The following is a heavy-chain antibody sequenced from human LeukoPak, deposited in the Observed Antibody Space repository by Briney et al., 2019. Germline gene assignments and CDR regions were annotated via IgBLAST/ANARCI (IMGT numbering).Heavy chain of an antibody. Sequence: SETLSLTCAVYGGSFSGYYWSWIRQPPGKGLEWIGEINHSGSTNYNPSLKSRVTISVDTSKNQSSLKLSSVTAADTAVYYCARTTEGGYTYGYFYYYYMDVWGKGTTVTIS. CDR2: INHSGST. D-gene: IGHD5-18*01. J-gene: IGHJ6*03. CDR1: GGSFSGYY. V-gene: IGHV4-34*01. CDR3: ARTTEGGYTYGYFYYYYMDV.